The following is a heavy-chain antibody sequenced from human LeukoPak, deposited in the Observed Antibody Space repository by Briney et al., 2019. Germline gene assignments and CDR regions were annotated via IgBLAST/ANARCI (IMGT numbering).Heavy chain of an antibody. V-gene: IGHV3-23*01. CDR1: GFTFSSYA. CDR3: ANGPLDHYDSSPSGY. Sequence: GGSLRLSCAASGFTFSSYAMSWVRQAPGKGLEWVSAISGSGGSTYYADSVKGRLTISRDNSKNTLYLQMNSLRAEDTAVYYCANGPLDHYDSSPSGYWGQGTLVTVSS. CDR2: ISGSGGST. J-gene: IGHJ4*02. D-gene: IGHD3-22*01.